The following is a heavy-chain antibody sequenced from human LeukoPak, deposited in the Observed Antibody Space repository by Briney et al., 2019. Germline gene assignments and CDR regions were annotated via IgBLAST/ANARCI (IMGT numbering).Heavy chain of an antibody. CDR3: ARVGYYGSGSYYILDY. CDR2: ISAYNGNT. V-gene: IGHV1-18*01. CDR1: GYTFTSYG. D-gene: IGHD3-10*01. Sequence: ASVKVSCKASGYTFTSYGISWVRQAPGQGLEWMGWISAYNGNTNYAQKLQGRVTMTTDTSTITAYMELRSLRSDDTAVYYCARVGYYGSGSYYILDYWGQGTLVTVSS. J-gene: IGHJ4*02.